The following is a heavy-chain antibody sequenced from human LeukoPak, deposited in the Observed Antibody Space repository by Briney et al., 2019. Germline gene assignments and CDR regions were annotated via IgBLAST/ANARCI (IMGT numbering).Heavy chain of an antibody. CDR1: VGTFSSYA. Sequence: SVKVSCKASVGTFSSYAISWVRQAPGQGLEWMGRIIPIFGTANYAQKFQGRVTITTDESTSTAYMELSSLRSEDTAVYYCAGSSGYYYRDASEIDYWGQGTLVTVSS. CDR2: IIPIFGTA. D-gene: IGHD3-22*01. J-gene: IGHJ4*02. V-gene: IGHV1-69*05. CDR3: AGSSGYYYRDASEIDY.